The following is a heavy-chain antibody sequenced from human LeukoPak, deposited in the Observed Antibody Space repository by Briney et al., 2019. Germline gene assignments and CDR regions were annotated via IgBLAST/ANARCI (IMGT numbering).Heavy chain of an antibody. D-gene: IGHD4-17*01. Sequence: SETLSLICTVSGGSMSSYYWSWIRQPPGEGLERIGYINYSGSTTYNPSLRSRVTMSVDTSKNQFSLKLTSVTAADTAVYHCARGANYGDYGLDAFDVWGQGTMVTVSS. V-gene: IGHV4-59*01. CDR1: GGSMSSYY. J-gene: IGHJ3*01. CDR2: INYSGST. CDR3: ARGANYGDYGLDAFDV.